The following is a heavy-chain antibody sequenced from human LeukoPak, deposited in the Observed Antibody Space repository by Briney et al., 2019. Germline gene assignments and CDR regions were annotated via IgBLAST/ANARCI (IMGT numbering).Heavy chain of an antibody. Sequence: GGSLRLSCAASGFTFSNYWMTWVRQAPGKGLEWVANIKQDGSEKYCVDSVKGRFTISRDNAKNSLYLQMNSLRAEDPAVYYCARRTMGAGIDYWGQGTLVTISS. CDR1: GFTFSNYW. CDR2: IKQDGSEK. D-gene: IGHD1-1*01. V-gene: IGHV3-7*01. CDR3: ARRTMGAGIDY. J-gene: IGHJ4*02.